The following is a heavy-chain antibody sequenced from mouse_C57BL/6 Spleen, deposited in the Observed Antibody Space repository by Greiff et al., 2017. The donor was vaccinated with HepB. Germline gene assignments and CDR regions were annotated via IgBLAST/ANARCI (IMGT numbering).Heavy chain of an antibody. J-gene: IGHJ2*01. Sequence: QVPLQQSGPELVKPGASVKISCKASGYAFTSSWMNWVKQRPGQGLEWIGRIDPADGDTNYNQKFKGKATLTVDKSSSTAYMQLSSLTSEDSAVYFCARAEYYGSSYKDFDYWGKGTTLSSSS. D-gene: IGHD1-1*01. CDR2: IDPADGDT. CDR3: ARAEYYGSSYKDFDY. CDR1: GYAFTSSW. V-gene: IGHV1-82*01.